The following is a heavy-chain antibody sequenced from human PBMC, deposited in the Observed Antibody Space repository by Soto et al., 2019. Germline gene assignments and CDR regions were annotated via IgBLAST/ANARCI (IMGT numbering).Heavy chain of an antibody. CDR1: GGSFSGYY. CDR2: INHSGST. Sequence: SETLSLTCAVYGGSFSGYYWSWIRQPPGKGLEWIGEINHSGSTNYNPSLKSRVTISVDTSKNQFSLKLSSVTAADTAVYYCARGRSIAVAGRGYFQHWGQGTLVTVS. CDR3: ARGRSIAVAGRGYFQH. D-gene: IGHD6-19*01. J-gene: IGHJ1*01. V-gene: IGHV4-34*01.